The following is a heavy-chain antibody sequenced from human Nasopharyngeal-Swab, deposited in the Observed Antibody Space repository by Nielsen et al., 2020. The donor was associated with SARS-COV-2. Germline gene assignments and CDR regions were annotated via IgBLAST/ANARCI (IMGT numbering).Heavy chain of an antibody. Sequence: GESLKLSCVVSGFTFSNYRMSWVRQAPGKGLEWVSYISTSSGTIYYADSVKGRFIISRDNGKNSMYLQMNSLRDDDTALYYCARDVSYYDRSGHDVFDIWGQGTMVTVSS. J-gene: IGHJ3*02. CDR2: ISTSSGTI. D-gene: IGHD3-16*01. V-gene: IGHV3-48*02. CDR1: GFTFSNYR. CDR3: ARDVSYYDRSGHDVFDI.